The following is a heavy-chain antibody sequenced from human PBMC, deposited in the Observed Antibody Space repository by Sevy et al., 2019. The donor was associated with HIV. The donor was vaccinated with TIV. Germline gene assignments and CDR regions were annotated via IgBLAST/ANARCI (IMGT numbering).Heavy chain of an antibody. V-gene: IGHV4-59*01. CDR3: TRDRYTLVRGIIMTWFDP. CDR1: GGSISGYY. D-gene: IGHD3-10*01. Sequence: SETLSLTCTVSGGSISGYYWSWIRQSPGKGLEWIAYTHSNGNTNYNPSLNSRVTISIDTSKNQFSLKLSSVTAADTAVYYCTRDRYTLVRGIIMTWFDPWGQGTLVTVSS. CDR2: THSNGNT. J-gene: IGHJ5*02.